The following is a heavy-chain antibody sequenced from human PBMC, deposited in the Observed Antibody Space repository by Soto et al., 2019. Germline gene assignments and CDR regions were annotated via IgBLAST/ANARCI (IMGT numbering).Heavy chain of an antibody. CDR3: VRGCGGTH. CDR2: INQDGSAK. Sequence: EVQLVESGGGLVQPGGSLRLSCAASGFTFNNYYMVWVRQAPGRGLEWVANINQDGSAKYYVDSVKGRFTISRDNAKSPRYLQINSLRAEDTATYYCVRGCGGTHWGQGSLVTVSS. V-gene: IGHV3-7*05. J-gene: IGHJ4*02. D-gene: IGHD2-15*01. CDR1: GFTFNNYY.